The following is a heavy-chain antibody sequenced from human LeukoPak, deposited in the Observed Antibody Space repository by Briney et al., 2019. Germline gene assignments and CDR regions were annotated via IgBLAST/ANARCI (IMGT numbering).Heavy chain of an antibody. V-gene: IGHV3-23*01. CDR2: ISGSGGST. D-gene: IGHD3-9*01. Sequence: GGSLRLSCAASGFTFSSYAMSWVRQAPVKGLEWVSAISGSGGSTYYADSVRGRFTISRDNSKNTLYPQMNSLRAEDTAVYYCARDLYYDILTGYYSPGYLDYWGQGTLVTVSS. J-gene: IGHJ4*02. CDR3: ARDLYYDILTGYYSPGYLDY. CDR1: GFTFSSYA.